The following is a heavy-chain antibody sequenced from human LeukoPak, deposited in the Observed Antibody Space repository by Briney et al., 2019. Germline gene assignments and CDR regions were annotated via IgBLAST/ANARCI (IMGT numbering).Heavy chain of an antibody. CDR1: GFTFSSYA. D-gene: IGHD1-1*01. CDR3: ARRGYLGPNVYYFDY. V-gene: IGHV3-30-3*01. J-gene: IGHJ4*02. Sequence: GRSLRLSCAASGFTFSSYAMHWVRQAPGKGLEWVAVISYDGSNKYYADSVKGRFTISRDNSKNTLYLQMNSLRGEDTAVYYCARRGYLGPNVYYFDYWGQGTLVTVSS. CDR2: ISYDGSNK.